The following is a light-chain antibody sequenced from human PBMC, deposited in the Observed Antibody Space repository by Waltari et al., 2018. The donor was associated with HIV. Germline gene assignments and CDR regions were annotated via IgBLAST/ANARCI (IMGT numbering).Light chain of an antibody. CDR2: DDA. V-gene: IGLV3-21*03. CDR1: NVGNKR. J-gene: IGLJ3*02. Sequence: SYILTPSPSVSVAPGKTAELSCGGDNVGNKRVHWYQHKPCQAPLLVIDDDAARPSGIPARFSGSNSGNTATLTITRVEVGDEADYYCQVWDFTTDHVVFGGGTKLTVL. CDR3: QVWDFTTDHVV.